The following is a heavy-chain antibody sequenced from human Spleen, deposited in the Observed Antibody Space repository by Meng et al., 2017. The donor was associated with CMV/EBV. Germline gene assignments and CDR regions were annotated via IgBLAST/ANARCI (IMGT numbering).Heavy chain of an antibody. CDR1: GFTFDDYA. D-gene: IGHD5-12*01. CDR2: ITWNSGSI. CDR3: AKGYSADDNKVDF. Sequence: LSLTCAASGFTFDDYAMHWVRQAPGKGLEWVSGITWNSGSIDYAGSVRGRFTISRDNAKNSLYLQMNSLRAEDTALYYCAKGYSADDNKVDFWGQGTLVTVSS. J-gene: IGHJ4*02. V-gene: IGHV3-9*01.